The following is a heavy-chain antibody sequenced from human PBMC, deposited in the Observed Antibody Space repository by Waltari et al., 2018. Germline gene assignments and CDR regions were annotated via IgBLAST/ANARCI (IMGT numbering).Heavy chain of an antibody. Sequence: QVQLQESGPGLVKPSQTLSLTCTVSGGSISSGDYYWSWIRQPPGKGLEWIGYIYYSGSTYYNPSLKSRVTISVDTSKNQFSLKLSSVTAADTAAYYCARDPRYCSGGSCPRFDYWGQGTLVTVSS. CDR2: IYYSGST. J-gene: IGHJ4*02. CDR1: GGSISSGDYY. V-gene: IGHV4-30-4*08. CDR3: ARDPRYCSGGSCPRFDY. D-gene: IGHD2-15*01.